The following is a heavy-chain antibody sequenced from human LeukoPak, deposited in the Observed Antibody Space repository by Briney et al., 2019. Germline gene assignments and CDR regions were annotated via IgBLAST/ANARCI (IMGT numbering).Heavy chain of an antibody. CDR2: INHSGST. Sequence: SETLSLTCTVSGGSISSSSYYWGWIRQPPGKGLEWIGEINHSGSTNYNPSLKSRVTISVDTSKNQFSLKLSSVTAADTAVYYCATKYQLLEPFDYWGQGTLVTVSS. D-gene: IGHD2-2*01. CDR3: ATKYQLLEPFDY. V-gene: IGHV4-39*07. J-gene: IGHJ4*02. CDR1: GGSISSSSYY.